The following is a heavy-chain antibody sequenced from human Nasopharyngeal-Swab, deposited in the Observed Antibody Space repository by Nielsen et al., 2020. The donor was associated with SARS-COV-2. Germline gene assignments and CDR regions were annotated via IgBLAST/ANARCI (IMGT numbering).Heavy chain of an antibody. CDR1: GFTLSSYS. D-gene: IGHD2-2*01. Sequence: GESLKISCAASGFTLSSYSMNWVRQAPGKGPEWVSSISSSSSYIFYADSVKGRFTISRDNAKNSLYLQMNSLRVEDTAVYYCARVHCSRSSCSALDYYYYYMDVWGKGTTVTVSS. CDR2: ISSSSSYI. V-gene: IGHV3-21*01. J-gene: IGHJ6*03. CDR3: ARVHCSRSSCSALDYYYYYMDV.